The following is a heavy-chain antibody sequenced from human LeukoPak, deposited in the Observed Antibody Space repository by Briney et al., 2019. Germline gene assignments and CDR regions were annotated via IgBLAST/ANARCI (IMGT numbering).Heavy chain of an antibody. Sequence: ASVKVSCKASGYTFTGYYMHWVRQAPGQGLEWMVWINPNSGDTNYAQKFQGRVTMTRDTSISTAYMELSRLRSDDTAVYYCARDLDIVVVPAGGIDYWGQGTLVTVSS. J-gene: IGHJ4*02. V-gene: IGHV1-2*02. CDR1: GYTFTGYY. CDR3: ARDLDIVVVPAGGIDY. CDR2: INPNSGDT. D-gene: IGHD2-2*03.